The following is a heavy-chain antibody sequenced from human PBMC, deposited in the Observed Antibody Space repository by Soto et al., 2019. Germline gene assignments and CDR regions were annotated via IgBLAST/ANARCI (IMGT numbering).Heavy chain of an antibody. CDR3: ARVGYEYSYGYF. Sequence: ASVKVSCKTSGYTFNSYGISWVRQAPGQGLEWMGWISADNGKTNYAQKLQGRVTMTTDTSTSTTYMELRSLRSDDTAVYYCARVGYEYSYGYFWGQGTLVTVSS. J-gene: IGHJ4*02. CDR2: ISADNGKT. CDR1: GYTFNSYG. D-gene: IGHD5-18*01. V-gene: IGHV1-18*01.